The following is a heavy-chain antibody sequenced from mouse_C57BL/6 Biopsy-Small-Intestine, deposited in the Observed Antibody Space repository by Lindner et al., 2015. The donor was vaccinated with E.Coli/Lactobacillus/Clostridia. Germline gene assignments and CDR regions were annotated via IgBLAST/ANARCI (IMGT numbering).Heavy chain of an antibody. Sequence: VQLQESGGGLVQPGGSLSLSCAASGFTFTDYYMSWVRQPPGKALEWLGFIRNKANGYTTEYSASVKGRFTISRDNSQSILYLQMNALRAEDSATYYCARWGYYGSSPYYAMDYWGQGTSVTVSS. CDR1: GFTFTDYY. CDR2: IRNKANGYTT. J-gene: IGHJ4*01. V-gene: IGHV7-3*01. CDR3: ARWGYYGSSPYYAMDY. D-gene: IGHD1-1*01.